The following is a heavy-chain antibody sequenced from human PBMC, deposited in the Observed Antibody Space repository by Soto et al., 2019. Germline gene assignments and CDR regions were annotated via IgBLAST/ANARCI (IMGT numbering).Heavy chain of an antibody. V-gene: IGHV1-3*01. CDR2: INAGNGNT. CDR1: GYTFTSYA. D-gene: IGHD3-22*01. J-gene: IGHJ4*02. Sequence: GASVKVSCKASGYTFTSYAMHWVRQAPGQRLEWMGWINAGNGNTKYSQKFQGRVTITRDTSASTAYMELSSLRSEDTAVYYCARDGPTYYYDSSGYSTFDYWGQGTLVTVSS. CDR3: ARDGPTYYYDSSGYSTFDY.